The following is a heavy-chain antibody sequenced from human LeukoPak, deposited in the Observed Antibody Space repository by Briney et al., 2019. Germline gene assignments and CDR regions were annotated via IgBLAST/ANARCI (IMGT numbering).Heavy chain of an antibody. J-gene: IGHJ4*02. CDR2: FYYTGST. CDR3: ARRNTGVATRFDY. V-gene: IGHV4-39*01. Sequence: PSETLSLTCTVSGGSISSSSYYWGWIRQPPGKGLEWIGSFYYTGSTYYNPSLKSRVTMSVDTSENQFSLKLSSVTAADTAVYYCARRNTGVATRFDYWGQGTLVTVSS. CDR1: GGSISSSSYY. D-gene: IGHD5-12*01.